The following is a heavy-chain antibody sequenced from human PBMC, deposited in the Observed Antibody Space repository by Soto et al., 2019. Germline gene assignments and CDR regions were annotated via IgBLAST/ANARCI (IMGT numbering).Heavy chain of an antibody. V-gene: IGHV4-39*01. Sequence: SQTLSLTCTVSGVTLSNSRYYLGWIRRPPGKGLEWIGTIYYSGITYYNPSLKSRVTISVDTSKNQFSLKLTSVTAADTAVYYCPRHGSNGGQGTLVTVSS. CDR1: GVTLSNSRYY. D-gene: IGHD7-27*01. J-gene: IGHJ4*02. CDR3: PRHGSN. CDR2: IYYSGIT.